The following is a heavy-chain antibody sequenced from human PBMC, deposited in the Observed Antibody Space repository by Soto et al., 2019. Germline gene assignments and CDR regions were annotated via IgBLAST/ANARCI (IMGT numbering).Heavy chain of an antibody. D-gene: IGHD2-2*03. CDR1: GYTFSTYS. J-gene: IGHJ4*02. V-gene: IGHV3-30*04. CDR3: ARERVVGYYNVLGF. CDR2: LSYDVRNN. Sequence: QVQLVESGGGVVQPGRSLRLSCAASGYTFSTYSMHWVRQAPGKGLEWVAVLSYDVRNNFYADSVKGRFTISRDNAKNTLDLQMNSLRTEDTAIYYCARERVVGYYNVLGFWGQGTLVTVSS.